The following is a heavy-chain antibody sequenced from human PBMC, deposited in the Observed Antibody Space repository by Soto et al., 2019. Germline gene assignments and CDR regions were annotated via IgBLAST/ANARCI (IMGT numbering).Heavy chain of an antibody. CDR2: ISGSGST. Sequence: GGSLRLSCASSGFTFSTYAMTCVRQAPGKGLAWLSSISGSGSTYYADSVKGRFTISRDNSKNTLYLQMNSLRAEDTAVYYSAKVISTSGSSLWGRGTLVTVSS. CDR1: GFTFSTYA. D-gene: IGHD3-10*01. J-gene: IGHJ4*02. CDR3: AKVISTSGSSL. V-gene: IGHV3-23*01.